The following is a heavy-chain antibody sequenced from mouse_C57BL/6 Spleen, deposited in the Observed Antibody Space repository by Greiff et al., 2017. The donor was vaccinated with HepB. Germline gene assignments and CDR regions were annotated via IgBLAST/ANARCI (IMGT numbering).Heavy chain of an antibody. CDR2: IYPGDGDT. D-gene: IGHD2-3*01. J-gene: IGHJ3*01. CDR3: ARYDGYYD. Sequence: VQLQQSGPELVKPGASVKISCKASGYAFSSSWMNWVKQRPGKGLEWIGRIYPGDGDTNYNGKFKGKATLTADKSSSTAYMQLSSLTSEDSAVYFCARYDGYYDWGQGTRVTVSA. CDR1: GYAFSSSW. V-gene: IGHV1-82*01.